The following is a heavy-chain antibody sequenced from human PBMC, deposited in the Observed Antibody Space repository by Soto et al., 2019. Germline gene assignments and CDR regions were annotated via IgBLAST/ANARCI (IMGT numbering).Heavy chain of an antibody. CDR3: ARFNIVATPEHYFDY. CDR2: IYYSGST. J-gene: IGHJ4*02. D-gene: IGHD5-12*01. V-gene: IGHV4-39*01. CDR1: GGSISSSSYY. Sequence: SETLSLTCTVSGGSISSSSYYWGWIRQPPGKGLEWIGSIYYSGSTYYNPSLKSRVTISVDTSKNQFSLKLSSVTAADTAVYYCARFNIVATPEHYFDYWGQGTLVTVSS.